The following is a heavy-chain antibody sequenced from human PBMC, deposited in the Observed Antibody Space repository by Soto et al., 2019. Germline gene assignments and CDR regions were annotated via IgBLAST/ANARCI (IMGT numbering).Heavy chain of an antibody. CDR1: GGSISSSSYY. Sequence: QLQLQESGPGLVKPSETLSLTCTVSGGSISSSSYYWGWIRQPPGKGLEWIGSIYYSGSTYYNPSLKSRVTISVDTSKNQFSLKLSSVTAADTAVYYCARHIRSVFPYNWNELNWFDPWGQGTLVTVSS. D-gene: IGHD1-1*01. J-gene: IGHJ5*02. CDR2: IYYSGST. V-gene: IGHV4-39*01. CDR3: ARHIRSVFPYNWNELNWFDP.